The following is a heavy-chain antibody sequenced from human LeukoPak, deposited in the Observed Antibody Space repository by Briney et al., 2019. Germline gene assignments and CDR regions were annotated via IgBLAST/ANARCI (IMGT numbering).Heavy chain of an antibody. CDR3: ARDQWWVGSSGPGHWYFDL. V-gene: IGHV3-74*03. D-gene: IGHD6-19*01. CDR2: INSDESDK. J-gene: IGHJ2*01. Sequence: GGSLRLSCATSGFPFSNNWMHWVRRAPGKGLVWVSRINSDESDKTYADSVRGRFTISRDNAKKTLYLQMDNLRAEDTAVYYCARDQWWVGSSGPGHWYFDLWGRGILVTVSS. CDR1: GFPFSNNW.